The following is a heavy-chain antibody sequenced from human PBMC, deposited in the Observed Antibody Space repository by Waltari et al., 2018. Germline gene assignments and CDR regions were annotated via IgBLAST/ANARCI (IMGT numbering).Heavy chain of an antibody. CDR2: IYYSGST. CDR1: GGSISSYY. J-gene: IGHJ5*02. V-gene: IGHV4-59*01. D-gene: IGHD3-10*01. Sequence: QVQLQESGPGLVKPSETLSLTCTVSGGSISSYYWSWIRQPPGKGLEWIGYIYYSGSTNYNPSLKSRVTISVDTSKNQFSLKLSSVTAADTAVYYCARMIYYYGSGSYRWFDPWGQGTLVTVSS. CDR3: ARMIYYYGSGSYRWFDP.